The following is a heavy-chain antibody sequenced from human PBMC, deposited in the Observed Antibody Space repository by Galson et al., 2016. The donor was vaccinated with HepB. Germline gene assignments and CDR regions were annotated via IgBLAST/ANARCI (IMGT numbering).Heavy chain of an antibody. Sequence: SLRLSCAASGFTFSSYAMSWVRQAPGKGLEWVSAISGSGGRTYHADSVKGRFTIFRDNSKNTLYLQMNSLRAEDTAVYYCAKEMVAGVHLDAFDIWGQGTMVTVSS. V-gene: IGHV3-23*01. D-gene: IGHD6-19*01. J-gene: IGHJ3*02. CDR2: ISGSGGRT. CDR3: AKEMVAGVHLDAFDI. CDR1: GFTFSSYA.